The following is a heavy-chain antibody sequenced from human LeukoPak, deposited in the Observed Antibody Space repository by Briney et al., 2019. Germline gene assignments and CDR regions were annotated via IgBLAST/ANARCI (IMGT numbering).Heavy chain of an antibody. V-gene: IGHV1-18*01. CDR1: GYTFTSYG. CDR3: ARDRENPFRGGSFFDY. J-gene: IGHJ4*02. D-gene: IGHD2-15*01. Sequence: ASVKVSCKASGYTFTSYGISWVRQAPGQGLEWMGWISAYNGNTNYAQKLQGRVTMTTDTSTSTAYMELRSLRSDDTAVYYCARDRENPFRGGSFFDYWGQGTLVTVSS. CDR2: ISAYNGNT.